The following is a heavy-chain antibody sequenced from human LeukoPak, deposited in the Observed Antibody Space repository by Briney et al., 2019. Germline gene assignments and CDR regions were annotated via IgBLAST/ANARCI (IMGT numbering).Heavy chain of an antibody. J-gene: IGHJ4*02. Sequence: GESLKISCKTSGYRFVSHWIVWVRQMPGKGLEWLGIIYPGDSDTRYSPSFQGQVTISADKSISTAYLQWSSLRASDTAMYYCGRPSSGFGFDYWGQGTLVTVSS. CDR3: GRPSSGFGFDY. V-gene: IGHV5-51*01. D-gene: IGHD6-19*01. CDR1: GYRFVSHW. CDR2: IYPGDSDT.